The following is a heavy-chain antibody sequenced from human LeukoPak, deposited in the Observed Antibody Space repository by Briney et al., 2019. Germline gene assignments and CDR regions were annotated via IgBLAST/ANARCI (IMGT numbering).Heavy chain of an antibody. CDR2: IYHRGST. CDR3: AQYDSSGCYCTY. Sequence: PSETLSLTCTISGYSVISGYYWGWIRQPPGKGLEWIGSIYHRGSTYYNPSLKSRVTITVDASKNQFSLNLSSVTAADTAVYYCAQYDSSGCYCTYRGQGNVVTVPS. V-gene: IGHV4-38-2*02. J-gene: IGHJ4*02. CDR1: GYSVISGYY. D-gene: IGHD3-22*01.